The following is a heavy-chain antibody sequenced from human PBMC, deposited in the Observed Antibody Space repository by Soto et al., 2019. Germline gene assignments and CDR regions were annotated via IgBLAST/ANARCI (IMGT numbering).Heavy chain of an antibody. J-gene: IGHJ3*02. CDR2: IWYDGSHK. Sequence: QVQLVESGGAVVQPGTSLRLSCTASGFTFSSYRMHWVRQAPGKGLEWVAIIWYDGSHKFYVDSVKGRFAVSRDNSKNTWYLQMNSLTGEDTVVDYCAIPRYSGDDPDALEIWGRGTLVTISS. D-gene: IGHD5-12*01. V-gene: IGHV3-33*03. CDR3: AIPRYSGDDPDALEI. CDR1: GFTFSSYR.